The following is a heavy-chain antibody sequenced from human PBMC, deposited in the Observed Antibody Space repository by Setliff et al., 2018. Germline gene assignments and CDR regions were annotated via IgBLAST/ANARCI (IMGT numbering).Heavy chain of an antibody. CDR2: ISAYTGKT. CDR3: ARAPGLVVASRVSDV. V-gene: IGHV1-18*01. J-gene: IGHJ3*01. Sequence: GASVKGSCKASGNIFSTYGITWVRHAPGQGLEWMGWISAYTGKTDYAQNFQGRVTMTTDTSTTVVYMDLRSLTSEDTAVYYCARAPGLVVASRVSDVWGQGTLVTVSS. CDR1: GNIFSTYG. D-gene: IGHD3-9*01.